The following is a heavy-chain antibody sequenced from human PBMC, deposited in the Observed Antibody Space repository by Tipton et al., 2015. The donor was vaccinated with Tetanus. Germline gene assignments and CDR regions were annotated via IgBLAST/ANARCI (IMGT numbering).Heavy chain of an antibody. J-gene: IGHJ3*02. CDR2: ISSSSSYI. CDR1: GFTFSSYS. V-gene: IGHV3-21*01. Sequence: SLRLSCAASGFTFSSYSMNWVRQAPGKGLEWASSISSSSSYIYYADSVKGRFTISRDNAKNSLYLQMNSLRAEDTAVYYCARDQGASSGYYSPPDAFDIWGQGTMVTVSS. D-gene: IGHD3-22*01. CDR3: ARDQGASSGYYSPPDAFDI.